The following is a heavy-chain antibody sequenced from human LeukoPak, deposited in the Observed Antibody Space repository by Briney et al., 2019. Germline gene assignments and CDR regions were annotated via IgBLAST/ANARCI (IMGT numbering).Heavy chain of an antibody. CDR1: GFSFSDFY. J-gene: IGHJ4*02. CDR3: ARTGPVGVNFDY. CDR2: ISSSGDTI. D-gene: IGHD3-10*01. V-gene: IGHV3-11*04. Sequence: GGSLRLSCAASGFSFSDFYMNWIRQAPGKGLEWVSYISSSGDTIYYADSVKGRFTISRDNAKNSLYLQMNSLRAEDTAVYYCARTGPVGVNFDYWGQGTLVTVSS.